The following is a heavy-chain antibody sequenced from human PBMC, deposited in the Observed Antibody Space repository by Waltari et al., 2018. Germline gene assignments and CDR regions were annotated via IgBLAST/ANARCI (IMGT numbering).Heavy chain of an antibody. CDR2: IIPILGTA. Sequence: QVQLVQSGAEVKKPGSSVKVSCKASGGTFSSYAISWVRQAPGQGLEWMGGIIPILGTANYAQKFQGRVTITTDESTSTAYMELSSLRSEDTAVYYCAREGRHDGDSGYYFDYWGQGTLVTVSS. D-gene: IGHD4-17*01. J-gene: IGHJ4*02. CDR1: GGTFSSYA. V-gene: IGHV1-69*05. CDR3: AREGRHDGDSGYYFDY.